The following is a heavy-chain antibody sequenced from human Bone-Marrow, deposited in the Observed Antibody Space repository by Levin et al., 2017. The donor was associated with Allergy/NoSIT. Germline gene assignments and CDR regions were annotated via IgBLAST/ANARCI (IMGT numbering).Heavy chain of an antibody. CDR3: ARTRRDIVVVPAAMRRAFDI. Sequence: SETLSLTCAVYGGSFSGYYWSWIRQPPGKGLEWIGEINHSGSTNYNPSLKSRVTISVDTSKNQFSLKLSSVTAADTAVYYCARTRRDIVVVPAAMRRAFDIWGQGTMVTVSS. CDR2: INHSGST. V-gene: IGHV4-34*01. J-gene: IGHJ3*02. D-gene: IGHD2-2*01. CDR1: GGSFSGYY.